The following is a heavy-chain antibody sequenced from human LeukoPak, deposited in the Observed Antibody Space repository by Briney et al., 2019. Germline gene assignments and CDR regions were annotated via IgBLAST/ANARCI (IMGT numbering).Heavy chain of an antibody. Sequence: SETLSLTCAVYGGSFSGYYWSWIRQPPGKGLEWIGEINHSGSTNYNPSLKSRVTISVDTSKNQFSLKLSSVTAADTAVYYCARARTIFSTNWFDPWGQGTLVTVSS. CDR2: INHSGST. CDR1: GGSFSGYY. V-gene: IGHV4-34*01. J-gene: IGHJ5*02. CDR3: ARARTIFSTNWFDP. D-gene: IGHD3-3*01.